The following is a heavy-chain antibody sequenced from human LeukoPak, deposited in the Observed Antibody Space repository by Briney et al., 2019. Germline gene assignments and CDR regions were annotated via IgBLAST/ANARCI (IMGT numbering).Heavy chain of an antibody. D-gene: IGHD1-26*01. CDR3: AKDPRIVGASY. Sequence: GGSLRLSCAASGFTFSSYAMSWVRQAPGKGLEWVSAISGSGGSTYYADSVKGRFSISRDNSKNTLYLQMNSLRAEDTAVYYCAKDPRIVGASYWGQGTLVTVSS. V-gene: IGHV3-23*01. CDR1: GFTFSSYA. CDR2: ISGSGGST. J-gene: IGHJ4*02.